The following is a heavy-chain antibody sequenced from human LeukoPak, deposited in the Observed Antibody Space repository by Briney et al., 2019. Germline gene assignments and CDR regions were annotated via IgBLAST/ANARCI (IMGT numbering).Heavy chain of an antibody. D-gene: IGHD6-13*01. V-gene: IGHV3-21*01. CDR1: GFTFSSYS. CDR2: ISSSSSYV. CDR3: ARDARIARNDY. Sequence: GGSLRLSCAASGFTFSSYSMNWVRQAPGKGLEWVSSISSSSSYVYYADSVKGRFTISRDNAKNSLYLQMNSLRAEDTAVYYCARDARIARNDYWGQGTLVTVSS. J-gene: IGHJ4*02.